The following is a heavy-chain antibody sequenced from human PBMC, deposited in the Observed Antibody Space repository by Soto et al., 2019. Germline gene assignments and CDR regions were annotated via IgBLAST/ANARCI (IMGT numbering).Heavy chain of an antibody. V-gene: IGHV3-30*18. J-gene: IGHJ4*02. CDR3: AKGRVGATREGCYFDY. CDR1: GFTFSSYG. D-gene: IGHD1-26*01. CDR2: ISYDGSNK. Sequence: QVQLVESGGGVVQPGRSLRLSCAASGFTFSSYGMHWVRQAPGKGLEWVAVISYDGSNKYYADSVKGRFTISRDNSKNTLYLQMNSLRAEDTAVYYCAKGRVGATREGCYFDYWGQGTLVTVSS.